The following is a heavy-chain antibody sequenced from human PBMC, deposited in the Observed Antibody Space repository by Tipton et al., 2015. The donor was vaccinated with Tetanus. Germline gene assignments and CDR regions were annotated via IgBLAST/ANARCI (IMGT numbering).Heavy chain of an antibody. CDR1: GFPFDKYA. Sequence: SLRLSCTASGFPFDKYAMNWVRQAPGKGLEWVSGISGLGRTTDYADSVKGRFTVSIDNSKNTVFLQMNSLRAEDTAVYYCARCESRRAPQIPWGMDIWGQGTTVTVSS. CDR2: ISGLGRTT. J-gene: IGHJ6*02. CDR3: ARCESRRAPQIPWGMDI. V-gene: IGHV3-23*01. D-gene: IGHD3-16*01.